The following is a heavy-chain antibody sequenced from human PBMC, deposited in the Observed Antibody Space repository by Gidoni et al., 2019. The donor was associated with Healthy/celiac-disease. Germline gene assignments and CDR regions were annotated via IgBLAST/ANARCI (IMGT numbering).Heavy chain of an antibody. J-gene: IGHJ1*01. V-gene: IGHV1-69*01. Sequence: QVQLVQPGAEVKTPGSSVMVASKASGDTFTSYAISWVRQAPGQGHGLMGGITPMFGTAKYAQQFQSRVTITADESTSTAYMELISLGSEDTAVEYCAGGGSSGWYGYFQHWGQGTLVTVSS. CDR3: AGGGSSGWYGYFQH. CDR1: GDTFTSYA. D-gene: IGHD6-19*01. CDR2: ITPMFGTA.